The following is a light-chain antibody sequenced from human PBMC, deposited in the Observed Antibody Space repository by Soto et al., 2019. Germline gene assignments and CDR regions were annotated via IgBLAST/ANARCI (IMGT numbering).Light chain of an antibody. CDR2: GAS. J-gene: IGKJ4*02. V-gene: IGKV3-20*01. Sequence: MELNQAPGTLSTSTANIAPHSFRGSQSVSSNYLAWYQQKPGQAPRLLIYGASSRATGIPDRFSGSGSGTDFTLTISSLEPEDFAVYYCQQNGSYPPKLGEGTKVEIK. CDR1: QSVSSNY. CDR3: QQNGSYPPK.